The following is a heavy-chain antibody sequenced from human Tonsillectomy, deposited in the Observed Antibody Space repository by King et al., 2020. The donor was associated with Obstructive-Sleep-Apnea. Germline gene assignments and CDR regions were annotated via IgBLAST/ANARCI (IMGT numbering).Heavy chain of an antibody. CDR3: AKARQPYVSGEDYFDY. V-gene: IGHV3-23*04. Sequence: VQLVESGGGLVQPGGSLRLSCAASGFTFSSYAMSWVRQAPGKGLEWVSVISGSGGSTYYANSVKGRFTISRDNSKPTLYLQMNSLRAEDTAVYYCAKARQPYVSGEDYFDYWGQGTLVTVSS. D-gene: IGHD6-19*01. CDR1: GFTFSSYA. CDR2: ISGSGGST. J-gene: IGHJ4*02.